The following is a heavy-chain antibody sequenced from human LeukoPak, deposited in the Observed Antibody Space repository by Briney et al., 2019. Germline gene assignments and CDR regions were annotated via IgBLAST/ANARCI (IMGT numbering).Heavy chain of an antibody. Sequence: NTSETLSLTCAVYGGSFSGYYWSWIRQPPGKGLEWIGEINHSGSTNYNPSLKSRVTISVDTSKNQFSLKLSSVTAADTAVYYCARQSGYSYGRYAFDIWGQGTMVTVSS. D-gene: IGHD5-18*01. V-gene: IGHV4-34*01. CDR3: ARQSGYSYGRYAFDI. CDR1: GGSFSGYY. CDR2: INHSGST. J-gene: IGHJ3*02.